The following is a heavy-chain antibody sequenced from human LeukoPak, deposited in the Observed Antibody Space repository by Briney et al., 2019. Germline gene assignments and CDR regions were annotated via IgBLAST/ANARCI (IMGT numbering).Heavy chain of an antibody. CDR2: IYHSGST. CDR3: ARVNDSSGYYKYHFDY. CDR1: GYSISSGYS. J-gene: IGHJ4*02. D-gene: IGHD3-22*01. Sequence: PSESLSLTCTVSGYSISSGYSWGWIRQPPGKGLEWIGSIYHSGSTYYTPSLKSRVTTSVDTSKSQFSLKLSSVTAAGTAVYYCARVNDSSGYYKYHFDYWGQGTLVTVSS. V-gene: IGHV4-38-2*02.